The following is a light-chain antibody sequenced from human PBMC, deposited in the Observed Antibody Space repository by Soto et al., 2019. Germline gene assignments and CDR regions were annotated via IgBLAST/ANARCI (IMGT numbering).Light chain of an antibody. CDR2: AAS. Sequence: DIQMTQSPSSLSASVGDRVTITCRASQSISSYLNWYQQKPGKAPKLLIYAASSLQSGVPSRFSGSGSGTDFTLTISSLQPEDFATLYWQQSYSTPRITFGQGTRLEIK. J-gene: IGKJ5*01. V-gene: IGKV1-39*01. CDR3: QQSYSTPRIT. CDR1: QSISSY.